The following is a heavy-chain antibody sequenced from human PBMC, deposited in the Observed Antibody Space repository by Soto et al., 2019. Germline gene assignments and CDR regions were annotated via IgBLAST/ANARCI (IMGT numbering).Heavy chain of an antibody. CDR3: TRAPDYYDSSGYYYRDIKFDY. CDR1: GFTFGDYA. Sequence: EVQLVESGGGLVKPGRSLRLSCTASGFTFGDYAMSWFRQAPGKGLEWVGFIRSKAYGGTTEYAASVKGRFTISRDDSKSIASLQMNSLKTEDTAVYYCTRAPDYYDSSGYYYRDIKFDYWGQGTLVTVSS. D-gene: IGHD3-22*01. V-gene: IGHV3-49*05. CDR2: IRSKAYGGTT. J-gene: IGHJ4*02.